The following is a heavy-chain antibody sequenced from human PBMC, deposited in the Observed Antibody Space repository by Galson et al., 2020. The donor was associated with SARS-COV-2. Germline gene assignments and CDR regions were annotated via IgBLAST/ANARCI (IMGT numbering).Heavy chain of an antibody. CDR3: ATGPVVPAAIGWFDP. D-gene: IGHD2-2*02. CDR2: FDPEDGET. Sequence: GESLKISCKVSGYTLTELFMHWVRQAPGKGLEWMGGFDPEDGETIYAQKFQGRVTMTEDTSTDTAYMELSSLRSEDTAVYYCATGPVVPAAIGWFDPWGQGTLVTVSS. CDR1: GYTLTELF. J-gene: IGHJ5*02. V-gene: IGHV1-24*01.